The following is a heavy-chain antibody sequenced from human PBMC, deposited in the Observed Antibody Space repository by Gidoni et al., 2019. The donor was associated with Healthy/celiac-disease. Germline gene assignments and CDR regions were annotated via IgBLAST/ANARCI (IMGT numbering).Heavy chain of an antibody. CDR3: ARWGSGGGGNDY. Sequence: QLQLQESGPGLVKPSETLSLTCTVSGGSISSSSYYWGWIRQPPGKGLEWIGSIYYSGSTYYNPSLKSRVTISVDTSKNQFSLKLSSVTAADTAVYYCARWGSGGGGNDYWGQGTLVTVSS. CDR1: GGSISSSSYY. D-gene: IGHD2-15*01. V-gene: IGHV4-39*01. CDR2: IYYSGST. J-gene: IGHJ4*02.